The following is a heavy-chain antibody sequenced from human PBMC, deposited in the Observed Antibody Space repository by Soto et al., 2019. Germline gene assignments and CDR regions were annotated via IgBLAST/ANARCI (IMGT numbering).Heavy chain of an antibody. V-gene: IGHV3-11*01. Sequence: QVQLVESGGGLVKPGGSLRLSCAASGFTFSDYYMSWIRQAPGKGLEWVSYISSSGSTIYYADSVKGRFTISRDNAKKPLYVQMNGRRAEDTAVYYWARVYSSSWYNGMDVWGQGTTVTVSS. CDR2: ISSSGSTI. CDR3: ARVYSSSWYNGMDV. CDR1: GFTFSDYY. D-gene: IGHD6-13*01. J-gene: IGHJ6*02.